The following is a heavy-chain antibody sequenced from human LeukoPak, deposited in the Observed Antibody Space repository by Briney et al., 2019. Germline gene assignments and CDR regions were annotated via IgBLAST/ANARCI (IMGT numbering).Heavy chain of an antibody. CDR1: GFTFSSYA. D-gene: IGHD3-10*01. V-gene: IGHV3-23*01. J-gene: IGHJ4*02. CDR3: AKGCWFRDYPVPFDS. CDR2: ISGNGDST. Sequence: PGGSLRLSCAASGFTFSSYAMGWVRQAPGKGLEWVSAISGNGDSTYFADSGKGRFTISRDNSKNTLNVQMKSLRAEDTAVYYCAKGCWFRDYPVPFDSWGQGTLVTVSS.